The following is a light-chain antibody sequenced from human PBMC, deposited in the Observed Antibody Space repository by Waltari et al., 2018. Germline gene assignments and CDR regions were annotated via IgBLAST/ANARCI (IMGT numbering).Light chain of an antibody. CDR1: QSVGKS. Sequence: EIVLTPSPGPLSFSPGDRSTLSFRASQSVGKSLAWYQQRPGQAPRLLIYDASTRATGTPGRFSGSGFGTDFSLAISSLEPEDFAVYFCQHYVNLPVTFGQGTKVEI. CDR2: DAS. CDR3: QHYVNLPVT. V-gene: IGKV3-20*01. J-gene: IGKJ1*01.